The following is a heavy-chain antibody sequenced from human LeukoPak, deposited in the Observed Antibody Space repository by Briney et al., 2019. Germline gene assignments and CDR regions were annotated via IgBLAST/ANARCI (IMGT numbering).Heavy chain of an antibody. CDR2: IYYSGST. CDR3: ASRSSIWSGYQDTLYYFDS. J-gene: IGHJ4*02. V-gene: IGHV4-59*01. Sequence: PSETLSLTCTVSGGSISSYDWSWIRQPPGKRLEWIGHIYYSGSTNYNPSLKSRVTISVDTSKDQFSLTLSSVTAADTAVYYCASRSSIWSGYQDTLYYFDSRGQGTLVTVSS. D-gene: IGHD3-3*01. CDR1: GGSISSYD.